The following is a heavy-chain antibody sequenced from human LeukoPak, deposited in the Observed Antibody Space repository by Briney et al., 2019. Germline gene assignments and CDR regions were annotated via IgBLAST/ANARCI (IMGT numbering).Heavy chain of an antibody. CDR3: AKEIAVAVEYYFDY. J-gene: IGHJ4*02. D-gene: IGHD6-19*01. CDR2: ISYDGSNK. CDR1: GFTFSSYG. Sequence: PGGSLRLSCAASGFTFSSYGMHWVRQAPGKGLEWVAVISYDGSNKYYADSVKGRFTISRDNSKNTLYLQMNSLRAEDTAVYYCAKEIAVAVEYYFDYWGQGTLVTVSS. V-gene: IGHV3-30*18.